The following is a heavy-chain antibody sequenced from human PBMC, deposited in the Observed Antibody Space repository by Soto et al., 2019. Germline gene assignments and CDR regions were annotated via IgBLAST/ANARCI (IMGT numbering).Heavy chain of an antibody. CDR2: ISSSSSTI. CDR3: ARDSKGDHYYYYYYMDV. V-gene: IGHV3-48*01. Sequence: GGSLRLSCAASGFTFSSYSMNWVRQAPGKGLEWVSYISSSSSTIYYADSVKGRFTISRDNAKNSLYLQMNSLRAEDTAVYYCARDSKGDHYYYYYYMDVWGKGTTVTVSS. CDR1: GFTFSSYS. J-gene: IGHJ6*03.